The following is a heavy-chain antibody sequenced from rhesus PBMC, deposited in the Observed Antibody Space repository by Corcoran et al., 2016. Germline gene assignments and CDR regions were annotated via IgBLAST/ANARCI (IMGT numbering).Heavy chain of an antibody. D-gene: IGHD6-31*01. V-gene: IGHV4-143*01. CDR1: GGSISGYYL. CDR3: ARGDSSGWYRGWVDY. Sequence: QVQLQESDPGVVKPSETLSLTCAVSGGSISGYYLWSWIRQPPRKGLEWIGYTYGVIGSTRYNPALNSRVIISIDASKNQCSLKLSSVTAADTAVYYCARGDSSGWYRGWVDYWGQGVLVTVSS. CDR2: TYGVIGST. J-gene: IGHJ4*01.